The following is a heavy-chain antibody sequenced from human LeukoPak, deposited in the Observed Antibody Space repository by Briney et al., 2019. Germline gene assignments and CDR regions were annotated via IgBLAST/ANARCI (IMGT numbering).Heavy chain of an antibody. D-gene: IGHD2-2*01. CDR1: GFTFSDYY. Sequence: PGGSLRLSCAASGFTFSDYYMSWIRQAPGKGLEWVSYISSSGSTIYYADSVKGRFTISRDNAKNSLYLQMNSLRAEDTAVYYCARNIVVVPAAPYFDYWGQGTLVTVSS. CDR2: ISSSGSTI. V-gene: IGHV3-11*04. CDR3: ARNIVVVPAAPYFDY. J-gene: IGHJ4*02.